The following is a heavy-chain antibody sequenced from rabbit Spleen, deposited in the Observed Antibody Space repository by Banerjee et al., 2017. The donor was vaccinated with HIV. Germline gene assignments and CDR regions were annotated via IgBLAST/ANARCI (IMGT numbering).Heavy chain of an antibody. CDR2: IYAGSSGSS. V-gene: IGHV1S40*01. CDR1: GDYRRSSSH. Sequence: QSLGETGGDLVKPGASLTLTRTASGDYRRSSSHMCWGRQAPGKGLEWIACIYAGSSGSSYSTTWAKGRFTVSKTSSTTLPLQMTSLTAADAATYFCTRDLTSVIGWNFGWWGQGTLVTVS. J-gene: IGHJ3*01. CDR3: TRDLTSVIGWNFGW. D-gene: IGHD4-1*01.